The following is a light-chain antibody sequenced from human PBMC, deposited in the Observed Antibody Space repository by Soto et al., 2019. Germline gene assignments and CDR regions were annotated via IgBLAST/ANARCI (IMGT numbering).Light chain of an antibody. CDR3: QQLNSFPIP. Sequence: IQLTQSPSSLSASVGDRVTISCRASKGIANFLAWYQQKPGEAPKLLIYGASTLQSGVPSRFSGSGSGTDFTLTISSLQPEDFATYYCQQLNSFPIPFGPGTKVDIK. CDR1: KGIANF. CDR2: GAS. V-gene: IGKV1-9*01. J-gene: IGKJ3*01.